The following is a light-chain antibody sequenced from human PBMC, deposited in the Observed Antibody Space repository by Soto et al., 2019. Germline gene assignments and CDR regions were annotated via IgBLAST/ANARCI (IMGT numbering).Light chain of an antibody. J-gene: IGKJ5*01. V-gene: IGKV2-30*01. CDR2: KIS. CDR1: HSLVYADGNTY. CDR3: MQGTHWPLT. Sequence: VVMTQSPLSLPVTLGQPASISCSSTHSLVYADGNTYLQWFQQRPGQSPRRLIYKISNRDSGVPDRFSGSGSGTDFTLQISGVEAEDVGVYYCMQGTHWPLTFGQGTRLEIK.